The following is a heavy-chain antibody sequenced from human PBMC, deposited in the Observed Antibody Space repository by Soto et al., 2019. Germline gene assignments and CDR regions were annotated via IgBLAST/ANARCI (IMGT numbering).Heavy chain of an antibody. D-gene: IGHD6-19*01. V-gene: IGHV3-9*01. CDR3: AQDRGLVLSFYFDY. CDR1: GFTFDDYA. J-gene: IGHJ4*02. Sequence: EVRLVESGGGLVQPGRSLRLSCAASGFTFDDYAMHWVRQAPGKGLEWVSGISWNSGSIGYADSVKGRFTISRDNAKKSLYLQMNSLRAEDTALYYCAQDRGLVLSFYFDYWGQGTLVTVSS. CDR2: ISWNSGSI.